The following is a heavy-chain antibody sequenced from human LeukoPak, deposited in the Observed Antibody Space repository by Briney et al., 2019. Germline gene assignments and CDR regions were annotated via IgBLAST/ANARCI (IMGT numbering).Heavy chain of an antibody. J-gene: IGHJ4*02. CDR3: AKDSGSYYFGPYQFDY. CDR1: GFTFSSYW. V-gene: IGHV3-7*03. D-gene: IGHD1-26*01. Sequence: GGSLRLSCAASGFTFSSYWMSWVRQAPGKGLEWVANIKQDGSEKYYVDSVKGRFTISRDNAKNSLYLQMNSLRAEDTAVYYCAKDSGSYYFGPYQFDYWGQGTLVTVSS. CDR2: IKQDGSEK.